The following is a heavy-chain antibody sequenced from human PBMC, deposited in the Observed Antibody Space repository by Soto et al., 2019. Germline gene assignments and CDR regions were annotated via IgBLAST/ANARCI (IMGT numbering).Heavy chain of an antibody. CDR2: IYYSGST. V-gene: IGHV4-59*01. Sequence: SETLSLTCTVSGGSISSCYWSWIRQPPGKGLEWIGYIYYSGSTNYNPSLKSRVTISVDTSKNQFSLKLSSVTAADTAVYYCAREVHYGSGSYYLDYWGQGTLVTVSS. J-gene: IGHJ4*02. D-gene: IGHD3-10*01. CDR3: AREVHYGSGSYYLDY. CDR1: GGSISSCY.